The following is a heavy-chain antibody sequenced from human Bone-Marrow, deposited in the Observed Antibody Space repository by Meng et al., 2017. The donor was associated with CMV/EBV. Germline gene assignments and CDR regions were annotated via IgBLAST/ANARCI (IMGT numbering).Heavy chain of an antibody. CDR2: INPNSGGT. CDR3: ARDGFGELSSLEY. Sequence: ASVKVSCKASGYTFTGYYMHWVRQAPGQGLEWMGWINPNSGGTNYAQKFQGRVTMTRDASISTAYMELSRLRSDDTAVYYCARDGFGELSSLEYWGQGTLVTVSS. D-gene: IGHD3-10*01. J-gene: IGHJ4*02. V-gene: IGHV1-2*02. CDR1: GYTFTGYY.